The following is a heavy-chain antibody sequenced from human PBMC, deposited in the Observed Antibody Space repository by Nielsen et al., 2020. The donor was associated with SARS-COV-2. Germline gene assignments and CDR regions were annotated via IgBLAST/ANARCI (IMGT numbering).Heavy chain of an antibody. J-gene: IGHJ4*02. CDR2: ISYDGSNK. CDR3: ARGTYSGSSLGVDY. V-gene: IGHV3-30*12. Sequence: SLRLSCAASGFTFSSYGMHWVRQAPGKGLEWVAVISYDGSNKYCADSVKGRFTISRDNSKNTLYLQMNSLRAEDTAVYYCARGTYSGSSLGVDYWGQGTLVTVSS. D-gene: IGHD1-26*01. CDR1: GFTFSSYG.